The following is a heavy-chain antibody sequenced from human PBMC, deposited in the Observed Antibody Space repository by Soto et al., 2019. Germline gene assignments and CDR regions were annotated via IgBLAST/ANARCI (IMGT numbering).Heavy chain of an antibody. D-gene: IGHD2-15*01. Sequence: GGSLRLSCTASGFTVGDYAMSWFRQAPGKGLEWVGFIRSKAYGGTTEYAASVKGRFTISRDDSKSIAYLQMNSLRTEDTAVYYCTRVVDEDLSGDYWGQGTLVTVSS. V-gene: IGHV3-49*03. CDR3: TRVVDEDLSGDY. J-gene: IGHJ4*02. CDR1: GFTVGDYA. CDR2: IRSKAYGGTT.